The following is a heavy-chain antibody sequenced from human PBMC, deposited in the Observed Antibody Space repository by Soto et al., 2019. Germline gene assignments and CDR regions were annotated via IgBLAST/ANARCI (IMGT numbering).Heavy chain of an antibody. J-gene: IGHJ3*02. CDR3: AKDLRIEVAGVDGAFDI. CDR2: ISYDGSNK. D-gene: IGHD6-19*01. Sequence: PGGSLRLSCAASGFTFSSYGMHWVRQAPGKGLEWVAVISYDGSNKYYADSVKGRFTISRDNSKNTLYLQMNSLRAEDTAVYYCAKDLRIEVAGVDGAFDIWGQGTMVTVSS. V-gene: IGHV3-30*18. CDR1: GFTFSSYG.